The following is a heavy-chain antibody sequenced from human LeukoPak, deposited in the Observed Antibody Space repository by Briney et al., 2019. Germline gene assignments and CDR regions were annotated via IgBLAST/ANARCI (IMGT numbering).Heavy chain of an antibody. CDR1: GYTFTNYF. J-gene: IGHJ6*02. Sequence: ASVKVSCKASGYTFTNYFMHWVRQAPGQGLEWMGIINPSGGTTDYAQKFQGRISMTRDTSTSTVYMEVSSLRSDDTAVYYCARDFQPTSVTRSYHYYYYGMDVWGEGTTVTVSS. V-gene: IGHV1-46*01. CDR3: ARDFQPTSVTRSYHYYYYGMDV. D-gene: IGHD4-17*01. CDR2: INPSGGTT.